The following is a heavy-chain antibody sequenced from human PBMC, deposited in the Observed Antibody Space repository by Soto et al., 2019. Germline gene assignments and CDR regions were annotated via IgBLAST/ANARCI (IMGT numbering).Heavy chain of an antibody. CDR1: GFSFSSYW. CDR3: ARADQATWVY. D-gene: IGHD2-2*01. J-gene: IGHJ4*02. Sequence: EVLLVESGGGLVQPGGSLRLSCAASGFSFSSYWMTWVRQAPGKGLEWVASIKQDGSEKFYVDSVKGRFTISRDNARNSLYLQLDSLRSEDTAVYYCARADQATWVYWGQGALVTVSS. V-gene: IGHV3-7*01. CDR2: IKQDGSEK.